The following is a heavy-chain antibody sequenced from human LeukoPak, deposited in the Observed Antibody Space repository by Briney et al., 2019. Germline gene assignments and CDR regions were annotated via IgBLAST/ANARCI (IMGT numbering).Heavy chain of an antibody. D-gene: IGHD3-10*01. CDR1: GFTFSSYA. J-gene: IGHJ4*02. Sequence: PGGSLRLSCAASGFTFSSYAMHWVRQAPGKGLEWVAVISYDGSNKYYADSVKGRFTISRDNSKNTLYLQMNSLRAEDTAVYYCARAYSGITMVRGVIINGPDYWGQGTLVTVSS. CDR3: ARAYSGITMVRGVIINGPDY. CDR2: ISYDGSNK. V-gene: IGHV3-30-3*01.